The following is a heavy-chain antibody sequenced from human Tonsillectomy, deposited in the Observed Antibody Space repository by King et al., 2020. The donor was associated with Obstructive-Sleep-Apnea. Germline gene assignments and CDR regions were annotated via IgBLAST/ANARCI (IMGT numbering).Heavy chain of an antibody. CDR2: IYYSGST. Sequence: LQLQESGPGLVKPSETLSLTCAVSGGSISSSSYYWGWIRQPPGKGLEWIGSIYYSGSTYYNPSLKSRVTISVDTSKNQFSLKLSSVTAADTAVYYCAREDSSGWYKEVYWGQGTLVTVSS. CDR3: AREDSSGWYKEVY. V-gene: IGHV4-39*07. D-gene: IGHD6-19*01. J-gene: IGHJ4*02. CDR1: GGSISSSSYY.